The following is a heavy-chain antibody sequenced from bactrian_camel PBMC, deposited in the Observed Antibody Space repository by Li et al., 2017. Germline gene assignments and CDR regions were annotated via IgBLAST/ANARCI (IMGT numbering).Heavy chain of an antibody. V-gene: IGHV3S53*01. CDR1: GYTYNRFSTYC. CDR2: MKSDGRT. J-gene: IGHJ6*01. Sequence: HVQLVESGGGSVQAGGSLRLSCAAFGYTYNRFSTYCMGWFRQAPGKEREGIAGMKSDGRTTYADSVKGRFTISKDNAKNTLNLQMNSLKPEDTALYYCAADRRWWGRYCSLEQADFTYWGQGTQVTVS. D-gene: IGHD3*01. CDR3: AADRRWWGRYCSLEQADFTY.